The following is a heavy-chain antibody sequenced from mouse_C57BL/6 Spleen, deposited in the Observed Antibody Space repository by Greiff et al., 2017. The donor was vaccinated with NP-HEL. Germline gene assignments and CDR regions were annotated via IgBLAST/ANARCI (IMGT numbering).Heavy chain of an antibody. D-gene: IGHD1-1*01. CDR3: AGRIIDFDY. Sequence: EVKLMESGGDLVKPGGSLKLSCAASGFTFSSYGMSWVRQTPDKRLEWVATISSGGSYTYYPDSVKGRFTISRDNAKNTLYLQMSSLKSEDTAMYYCAGRIIDFDYWGQGTTLTVSS. CDR1: GFTFSSYG. CDR2: ISSGGSYT. J-gene: IGHJ2*01. V-gene: IGHV5-6*02.